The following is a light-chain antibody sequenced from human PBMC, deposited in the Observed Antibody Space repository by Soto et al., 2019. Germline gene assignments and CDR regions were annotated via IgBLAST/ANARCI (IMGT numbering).Light chain of an antibody. V-gene: IGLV2-14*01. J-gene: IGLJ2*01. CDR2: DVN. Sequence: QSALPQPASVSGSPGQSITLSCTGTSSDVGGSNYVSWYQQHPGKAPKLMIYDVNNRPSGISNRFSGSKSGNTASLTISGLQAEDEADYYCSSYRSGSTLVFGGGTKLTVL. CDR3: SSYRSGSTLV. CDR1: SSDVGGSNY.